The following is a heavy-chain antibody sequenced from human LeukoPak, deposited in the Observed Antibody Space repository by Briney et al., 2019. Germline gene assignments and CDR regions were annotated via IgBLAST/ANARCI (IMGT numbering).Heavy chain of an antibody. D-gene: IGHD1-7*01. CDR3: ARDPPFIIGTTFFDY. CDR1: GFTFSNAW. V-gene: IGHV3-15*01. CDR2: IKSKTDSGTT. J-gene: IGHJ4*02. Sequence: PGGSLRLSCAASGFTFSNAWMSWVRQAPGKGLEWVGSIKSKTDSGTTDYAEPVKGRFTISTDDSKSTLYLQMKSLRAENTAVYYCARDPPFIIGTTFFDYWGEGTLVTVSS.